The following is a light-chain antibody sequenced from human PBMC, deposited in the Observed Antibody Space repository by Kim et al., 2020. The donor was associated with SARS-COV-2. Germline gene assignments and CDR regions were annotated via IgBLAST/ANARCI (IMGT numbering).Light chain of an antibody. J-gene: IGKJ4*01. Sequence: ASVGNGVTITCRASQGVSNYLAWYQQKPGKVPKLLIYAASTLQSGVPSRFSGSGSGTDFTLTISSLQPEDVATYYCKKYNSAPLTFGGGTKVDIK. CDR2: AAS. CDR3: KKYNSAPLT. CDR1: QGVSNY. V-gene: IGKV1-27*01.